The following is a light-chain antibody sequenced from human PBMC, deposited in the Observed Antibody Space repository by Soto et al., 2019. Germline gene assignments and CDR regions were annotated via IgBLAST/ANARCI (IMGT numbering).Light chain of an antibody. V-gene: IGKV3-15*01. CDR2: GAS. CDR1: QSVSGN. J-gene: IGKJ1*01. CDR3: QQYNNWPRT. Sequence: EIVLTQSPVTLSLSPGERATLSCWASQSVSGNFLAWYQVKPGQAPRLVVYGASTRATGIPARFSGSGSGTEFTLTISSLQSEDFAVYYCQQYNNWPRTFGQGTKVDIK.